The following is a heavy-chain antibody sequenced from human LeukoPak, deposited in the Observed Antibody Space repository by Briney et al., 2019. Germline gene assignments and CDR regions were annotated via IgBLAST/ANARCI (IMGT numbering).Heavy chain of an antibody. CDR1: GFTFSSYE. CDR3: ARVRRYCSGGSCYFPY. J-gene: IGHJ4*02. V-gene: IGHV3-48*03. CDR2: ISSSGSTI. Sequence: GGSLRLSCAASGFTFSSYEMNWVRQAPGKGLEWVSYISSSGSTIYYADSVKGRFTIPRDNAKNSLYLQMNSLRAEDTAVYYCARVRRYCSGGSCYFPYWGQGTLVTVSS. D-gene: IGHD2-15*01.